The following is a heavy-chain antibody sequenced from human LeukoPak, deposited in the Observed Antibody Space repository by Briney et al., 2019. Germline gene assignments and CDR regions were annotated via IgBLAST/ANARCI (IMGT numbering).Heavy chain of an antibody. CDR3: ARGFPYSSGWAIDY. V-gene: IGHV4-34*01. J-gene: IGHJ4*02. CDR2: INHSGST. CDR1: GGSFSGYY. D-gene: IGHD6-19*01. Sequence: PSETLSLTCAVYGGSFSGYYLSWIRQPPGQGLEWIGEINHSGSTNYNPSLKIRVTISVDTSKNQFSLKLSSVTAADTAVYYCARGFPYSSGWAIDYWGQGTLVTVSS.